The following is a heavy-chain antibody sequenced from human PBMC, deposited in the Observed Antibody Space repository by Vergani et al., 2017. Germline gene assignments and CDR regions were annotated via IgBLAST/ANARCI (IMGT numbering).Heavy chain of an antibody. CDR3: AKANPLNSGYDYLYYYHAMDV. D-gene: IGHD5-12*01. CDR1: GFTFNHYA. V-gene: IGHV3-23*01. CDR2: ISGSGGST. Sequence: EVQLLESGGDLVQPGGSLRLSCAASGFTFNHYAMYWVRQAPGKGLEWVSGISGSGGSTYYAGSVKGRFTISRDSSKNTLYLQMNSLSAGDTAVYYCAKANPLNSGYDYLYYYHAMDVWGQGTTVTVSS. J-gene: IGHJ6*02.